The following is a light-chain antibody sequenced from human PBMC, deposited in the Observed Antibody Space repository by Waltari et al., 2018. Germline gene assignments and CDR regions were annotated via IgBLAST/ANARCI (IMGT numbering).Light chain of an antibody. Sequence: QSALTQPASVSGSPGQSITISCTGTSSDVGIYNLVSWYQQYPGKAPKLMIYEVNKRPSGVSHRFSGSKSGNTASLTISGLQAEDEADYYCCSYAGGSTPWVFGGGTKLTVL. CDR1: SSDVGIYNL. V-gene: IGLV2-23*02. CDR3: CSYAGGSTPWV. J-gene: IGLJ3*02. CDR2: EVN.